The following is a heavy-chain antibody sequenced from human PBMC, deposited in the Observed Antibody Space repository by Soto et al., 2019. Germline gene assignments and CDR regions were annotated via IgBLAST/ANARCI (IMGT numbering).Heavy chain of an antibody. V-gene: IGHV3-30*18. D-gene: IGHD1-1*01. CDR1: GFTFGDYG. Sequence: PGGSLRLSCVGSGFTFGDYGKHWVRQAPGGGLEWVAFISGDGTYNNYADSVRGRFTISSDTSKNMLFLQMNSLRTEDTAVYFCAKNHDWNDGAIGAYWGQGTLVTVSS. CDR3: AKNHDWNDGAIGAY. CDR2: ISGDGTYN. J-gene: IGHJ4*02.